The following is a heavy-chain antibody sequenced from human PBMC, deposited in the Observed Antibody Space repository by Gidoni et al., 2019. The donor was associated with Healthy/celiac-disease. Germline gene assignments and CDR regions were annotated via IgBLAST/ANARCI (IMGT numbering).Heavy chain of an antibody. V-gene: IGHV1-58*01. Sequence: MQLVQSGPEVKKPGTSVKVSCKASGFTFTSSAVPWVRQARGQRLEWIGWIVVGSGNTNYAQKFQERVTITRDMSTSTAYMELSSLRSEDTAVYYCAAEGLVVPAATFYYYYGMDVWGQGTTVTVSS. J-gene: IGHJ6*02. CDR3: AAEGLVVPAATFYYYYGMDV. CDR2: IVVGSGNT. D-gene: IGHD2-2*01. CDR1: GFTFTSSA.